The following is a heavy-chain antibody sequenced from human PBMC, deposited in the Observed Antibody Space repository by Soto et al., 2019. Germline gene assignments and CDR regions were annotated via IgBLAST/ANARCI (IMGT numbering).Heavy chain of an antibody. J-gene: IGHJ5*02. CDR2: IYYRGST. Sequence: QLQLQESGPGLVKPSETLSLTCTVSGGSISSSSYYWGWIRQPPGKGLEWIGSIYYRGSTYYNPSLKSRVTISVDTSKNQFSLKLSSVTAADTAVYYCARHVPGRWWLRLGWFDPWGQGTLVTVSS. V-gene: IGHV4-39*01. CDR1: GGSISSSSYY. CDR3: ARHVPGRWWLRLGWFDP. D-gene: IGHD5-12*01.